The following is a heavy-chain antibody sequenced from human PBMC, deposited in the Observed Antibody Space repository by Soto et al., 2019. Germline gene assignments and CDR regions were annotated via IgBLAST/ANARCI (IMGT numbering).Heavy chain of an antibody. CDR1: GYTFTSYG. J-gene: IGHJ3*02. D-gene: IGHD3-16*02. Sequence: ASVKVSCKASGYTFTSYGISWVRQAPGQGLEWMGWISAYNGNTNYAQKLQGRVTMTTDTSTSTAYMELRSLRSDDTAVYYCARTTNPYYDYIWGSYRHLDAFDIWGQGTMVTVS. CDR2: ISAYNGNT. CDR3: ARTTNPYYDYIWGSYRHLDAFDI. V-gene: IGHV1-18*01.